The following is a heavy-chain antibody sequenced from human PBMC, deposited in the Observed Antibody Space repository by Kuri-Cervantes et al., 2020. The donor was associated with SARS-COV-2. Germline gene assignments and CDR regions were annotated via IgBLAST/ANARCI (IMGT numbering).Heavy chain of an antibody. CDR3: ARVYSLMVYTADGKTNWFDS. J-gene: IGHJ5*01. D-gene: IGHD2-8*01. CDR1: GGSLSTKY. Sequence: SQTLSLTCAVNGGSLSTKYWSWIRQPPGKGLEWIGEIDQSGDTNYSPSLKSRVTMTLDTAKNQVSLTLRSVTAADTAVYYCARVYSLMVYTADGKTNWFDSWGQGSLVTVSS. V-gene: IGHV4-34*01. CDR2: IDQSGDT.